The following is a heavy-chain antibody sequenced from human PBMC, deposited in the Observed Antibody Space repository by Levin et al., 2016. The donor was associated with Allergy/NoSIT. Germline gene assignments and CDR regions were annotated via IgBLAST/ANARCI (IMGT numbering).Heavy chain of an antibody. CDR3: ARLWSGTPYLDC. J-gene: IGHJ4*01. D-gene: IGHD3-3*01. V-gene: IGHV3-74*01. CDR2: INDDGSTT. Sequence: WIRQPPGKGLVWVSRINDDGSTTSYADSVKGRFTISRDNAKNTLYLQMNSLSAEDTAVYYCARLWSGTPYLDCWGHGTLVTVSS.